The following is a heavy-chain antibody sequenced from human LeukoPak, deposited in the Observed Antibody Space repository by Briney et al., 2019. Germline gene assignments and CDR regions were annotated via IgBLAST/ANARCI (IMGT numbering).Heavy chain of an antibody. D-gene: IGHD4-17*01. V-gene: IGHV5-10-1*01. CDR3: ATGASKVTTDFANY. CDR1: GSSFTNYW. J-gene: IGHJ4*02. Sequence: PGASLPISCKGSGSSFTNYWISWVRQLPGRGLEWMGRIDPSDSYTKYSPSFEGHVTISVDKSISTAFLQWNSLKASDSAMYYCATGASKVTTDFANYWGQGTQVAVSS. CDR2: IDPSDSYT.